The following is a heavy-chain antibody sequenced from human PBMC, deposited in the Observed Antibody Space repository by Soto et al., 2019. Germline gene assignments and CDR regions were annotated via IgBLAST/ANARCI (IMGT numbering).Heavy chain of an antibody. CDR2: IYPGDSDT. CDR1: GYSFTSYW. D-gene: IGHD6-6*01. J-gene: IGHJ5*02. Sequence: SLKISCKGSGYSFTSYWIGWVRQMPGKGLEWMGIIYPGDSDTRYSPSFQGQVTISADKSISTAYLQWSSLKASDTAMYYCARQGSSSLKHNWFDPWGQGTLVTVSS. CDR3: ARQGSSSLKHNWFDP. V-gene: IGHV5-51*01.